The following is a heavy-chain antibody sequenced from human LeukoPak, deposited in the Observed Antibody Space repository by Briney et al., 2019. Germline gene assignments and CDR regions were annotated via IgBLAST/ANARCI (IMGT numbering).Heavy chain of an antibody. D-gene: IGHD3-3*01. Sequence: GASVKVSCKASGYTATNYDINWVRRATGQGPEWMGWMNPSSGNTGYAQKFQDRVTMTWNTSINTAYMELCSLRCEDTAMYYCMRAWSGGSDAFDIWGQGTIVTVSS. J-gene: IGHJ3*02. CDR3: MRAWSGGSDAFDI. CDR2: MNPSSGNT. V-gene: IGHV1-8*01. CDR1: GYTATNYD.